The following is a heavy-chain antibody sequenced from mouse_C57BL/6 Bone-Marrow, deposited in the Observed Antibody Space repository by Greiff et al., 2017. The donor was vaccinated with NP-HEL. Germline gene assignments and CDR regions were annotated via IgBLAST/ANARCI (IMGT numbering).Heavy chain of an antibody. Sequence: VQRVESGAELVRPGASVKLSCKASGYTFTDYYINWVKQRPGQGLEWIARIYPGSGNTYYNEKFKGKATLTAEKSSSTAYMQLSSLTSEDSAVYFCARRDYYYGSSRRYFDVWGTGTTVTVSS. CDR3: ARRDYYYGSSRRYFDV. CDR2: IYPGSGNT. J-gene: IGHJ1*03. V-gene: IGHV1-76*01. CDR1: GYTFTDYY. D-gene: IGHD1-1*01.